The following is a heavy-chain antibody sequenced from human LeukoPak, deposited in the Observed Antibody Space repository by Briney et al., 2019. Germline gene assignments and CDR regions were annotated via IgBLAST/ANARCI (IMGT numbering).Heavy chain of an antibody. J-gene: IGHJ1*01. D-gene: IGHD6-13*01. Sequence: PGGSLRLSCAASGFTFSSYSMNWVRQAPGKGLEWVSAISGSGGSTYYADSVKGGFTISRDNSKNTLCLQMNSLRAEDTAVYYCAKVGIAGSSWSPRGDADFQHWGQGTLVTVSS. CDR3: AKVGIAGSSWSPRGDADFQH. CDR1: GFTFSSYS. V-gene: IGHV3-23*01. CDR2: ISGSGGST.